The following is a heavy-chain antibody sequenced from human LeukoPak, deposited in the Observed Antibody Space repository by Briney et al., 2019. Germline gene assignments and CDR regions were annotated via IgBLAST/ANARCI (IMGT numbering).Heavy chain of an antibody. J-gene: IGHJ4*02. D-gene: IGHD6-19*01. CDR3: AREPANGWANGDY. Sequence: PGGSLRLSCAASGFTFSSYTMNWVRQAPGKGLEWVSSIGYSGDYIYYADSVKGRFTISRDNAKNSLYLQMNSLRVEDTAVYSCAREPANGWANGDYWGQGTLVTVSS. CDR1: GFTFSSYT. V-gene: IGHV3-21*01. CDR2: IGYSGDYI.